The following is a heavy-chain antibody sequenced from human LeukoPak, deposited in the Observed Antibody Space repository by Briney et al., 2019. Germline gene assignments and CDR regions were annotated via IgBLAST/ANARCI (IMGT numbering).Heavy chain of an antibody. CDR2: INPSGGST. CDR1: GYTFTSYY. Sequence: ASVKVSCKASGYTFTSYYTHWVRQAPGQGLEWMGIINPSGGSTTYAQKFQDRFTMTRDTSTSTVYMELSSLRFEDTAVYYCARDPSNSGTYYKVGAFDFWGQGTMVTVSS. D-gene: IGHD1-26*01. CDR3: ARDPSNSGTYYKVGAFDF. V-gene: IGHV1-46*01. J-gene: IGHJ3*01.